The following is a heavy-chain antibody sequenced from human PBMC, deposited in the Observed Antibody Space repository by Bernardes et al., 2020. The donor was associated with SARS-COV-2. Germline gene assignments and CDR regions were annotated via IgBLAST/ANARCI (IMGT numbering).Heavy chain of an antibody. Sequence: GGSLRLSCVASGLIFSDHYLDWVRQAPGKGLEWVGRIRNKGSNYSTKYAASVEGRFIISRDDSRKSLYLQMNSLKTEDTAVYYCAREVPKYRDSSGYAHYYYAMDVWGQGTTVTVSS. CDR1: GLIFSDHY. J-gene: IGHJ6*02. D-gene: IGHD3-22*01. V-gene: IGHV3-72*01. CDR3: AREVPKYRDSSGYAHYYYAMDV. CDR2: IRNKGSNYST.